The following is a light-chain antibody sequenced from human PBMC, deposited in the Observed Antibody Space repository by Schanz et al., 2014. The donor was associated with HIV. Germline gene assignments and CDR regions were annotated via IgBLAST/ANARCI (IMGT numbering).Light chain of an antibody. Sequence: EIVLTQSPGSLSLSPGERATLSCRASQSVSSNFLAWYQQKPNQAPRLLIYGASTRATGIPARFSGSGSGTDFTLAINSLAPEDFAVYYCHQRGEWPDTFGQGTKLEI. CDR3: HQRGEWPDT. CDR2: GAS. V-gene: IGKV3D-20*02. CDR1: QSVSSNF. J-gene: IGKJ2*01.